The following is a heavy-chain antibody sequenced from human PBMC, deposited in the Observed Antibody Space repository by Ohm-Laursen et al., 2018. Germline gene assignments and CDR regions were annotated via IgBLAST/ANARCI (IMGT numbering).Heavy chain of an antibody. CDR1: GFIFNSYT. CDR3: ARSNLPYINWLDT. J-gene: IGHJ5*02. CDR2: ISSISTDI. Sequence: SLRLSCAASGFIFNSYTMNWVRQAPGKGLEWVSSISSISTDIYYAESVKGRFTISRDNAKNSLFLQMNTLRGEDTAVYYCARSNLPYINWLDTWGQGTLVTVSS. D-gene: IGHD2-2*02. V-gene: IGHV3-21*01.